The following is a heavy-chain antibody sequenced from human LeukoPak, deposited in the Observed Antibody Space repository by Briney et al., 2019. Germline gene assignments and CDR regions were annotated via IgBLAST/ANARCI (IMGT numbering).Heavy chain of an antibody. Sequence: GASVKVSCKASGYTFTGYYMHWVRQAPGQGLEWMGWINPNSGGTNYAQKFQGRVTMTRDTSISTAYVELSRLRSDDTAVYYCARGPRVVVVPAANYYYYYYMDVWGKGTTVTVSS. CDR3: ARGPRVVVVPAANYYYYYYMDV. D-gene: IGHD2-2*01. CDR2: INPNSGGT. V-gene: IGHV1-2*02. CDR1: GYTFTGYY. J-gene: IGHJ6*03.